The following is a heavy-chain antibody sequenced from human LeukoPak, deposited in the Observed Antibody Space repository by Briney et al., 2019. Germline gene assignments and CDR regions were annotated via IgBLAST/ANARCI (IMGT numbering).Heavy chain of an antibody. CDR3: ARYLAVAGTFDL. V-gene: IGHV1-46*01. D-gene: IGHD6-19*01. J-gene: IGHJ2*01. CDR1: GDAFTRYY. CDR2: INPSGSST. Sequence: ASVKVSCKASGDAFTRYYMHWVRQAPGHGLESMGIINPSGSSTSYAQKFQGIVTMSRDMSTSTVYMELSSLRSEDTAVYYCARYLAVAGTFDLWGRGTLVTVSS.